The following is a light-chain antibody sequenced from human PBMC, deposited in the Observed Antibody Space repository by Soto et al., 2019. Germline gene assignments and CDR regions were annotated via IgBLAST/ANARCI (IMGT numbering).Light chain of an antibody. CDR2: KAS. V-gene: IGKV1-5*03. CDR3: QHYNSYSEA. J-gene: IGKJ1*01. CDR1: QTISSW. Sequence: DIQMTQSPSTLSGSVGDRVTITCRASQTISSWLAWYQQKPGKAPKLLIYKASTLKSGVPSRFSGSGSGTEFTLTIGSLQPDDFATYYCQHYNSYSEAFGQGIKVDIK.